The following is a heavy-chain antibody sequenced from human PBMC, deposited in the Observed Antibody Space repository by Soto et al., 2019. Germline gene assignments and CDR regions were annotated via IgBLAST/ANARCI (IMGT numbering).Heavy chain of an antibody. CDR1: GFTFSSYA. D-gene: IGHD1-1*01. CDR2: ISYDGSNK. Sequence: QVQLVESGGGVVQPGRSLRLSCAASGFTFSSYAMHWVRQAPGKGLEWVAVISYDGSNKYYADSVKGRFTISRDNSKNTLYLQMNSLRAEDTAVYYCARVRHSDDSYAFDIWGQGTMVTVSS. CDR3: ARVRHSDDSYAFDI. J-gene: IGHJ3*02. V-gene: IGHV3-30-3*01.